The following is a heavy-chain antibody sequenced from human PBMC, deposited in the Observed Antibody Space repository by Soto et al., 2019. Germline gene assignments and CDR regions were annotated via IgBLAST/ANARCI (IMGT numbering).Heavy chain of an antibody. CDR2: IYFRGTT. Sequence: SETLSLTCTVSGGSISSYYWSWIRQPPGKGLEWIGYIYFRGTTNYNPSLKSRVTMSADTSKNQFSLKMNSVTAADTAVYYCARMNYYDTSGYPFDYWGQGMMVTVS. CDR3: ARMNYYDTSGYPFDY. J-gene: IGHJ4*02. CDR1: GGSISSYY. D-gene: IGHD3-22*01. V-gene: IGHV4-59*01.